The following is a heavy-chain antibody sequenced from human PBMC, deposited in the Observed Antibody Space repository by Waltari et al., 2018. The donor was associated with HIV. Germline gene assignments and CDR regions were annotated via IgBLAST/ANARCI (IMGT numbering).Heavy chain of an antibody. CDR3: VRHAAEFRPDFGWILAGVFEP. D-gene: IGHD6-19*01. CDR1: GGSIASSDSF. V-gene: IGHV4-39*01. Sequence: QVQLQESGPGFVKPSETLSLICNVSGGSIASSDSFWGWIRQSPGMNLEWVGSALYTRQPDVLTGQFFSKSSLKSRVALSVDTSKNQGSLRLTSVTAADTGLYYCVRHAAEFRPDFGWILAGVFEPWGLGTQVIVS. J-gene: IGHJ1*01. CDR2: ALYTRQPDVLTGQF.